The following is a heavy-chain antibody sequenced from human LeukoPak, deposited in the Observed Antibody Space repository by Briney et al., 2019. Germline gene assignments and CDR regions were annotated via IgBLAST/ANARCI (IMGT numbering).Heavy chain of an antibody. Sequence: SETLSLTCTVSGGSISSYYWSWIRQPPGKGLEWLGYISYSGSTNYNPSLKSRVTISVDTSKNQFSLKLSSVTAADTAVYYCARHYYGDYEGWFDPWGQGTLVTVSS. CDR1: GGSISSYY. CDR2: ISYSGST. D-gene: IGHD4-17*01. J-gene: IGHJ5*02. CDR3: ARHYYGDYEGWFDP. V-gene: IGHV4-59*08.